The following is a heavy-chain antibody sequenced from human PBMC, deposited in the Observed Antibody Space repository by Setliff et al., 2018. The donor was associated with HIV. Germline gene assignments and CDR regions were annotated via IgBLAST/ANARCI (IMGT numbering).Heavy chain of an antibody. V-gene: IGHV3-23*01. CDR2: ISGSADST. Sequence: TGGSLRLSCAASGFIFSSYAMNWVRQAPGKGLEWVSVISGSADSTYYAHSVRGRFTISRDNSKNTAYLQMNSLKTEDAAVYYCTSFSRGADGYYYYYYMDVWGKGTTVTVSS. J-gene: IGHJ6*03. CDR1: GFIFSSYA. D-gene: IGHD3-10*01. CDR3: TSFSRGADGYYYYYYMDV.